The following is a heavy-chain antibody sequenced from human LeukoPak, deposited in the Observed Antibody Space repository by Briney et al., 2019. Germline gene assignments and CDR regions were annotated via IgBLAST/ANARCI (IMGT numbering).Heavy chain of an antibody. CDR2: IYHSGST. Sequence: SETLSLTCTVSGYSISSGYYWGWIRQPPGKGLEWIGSIYHSGSTYYNPSLKSRVTISVDTSRNQFSLKLSSVTAADTAVYYCARHVYYLDYWGQGTLVTVSS. CDR1: GYSISSGYY. V-gene: IGHV4-38-2*02. J-gene: IGHJ4*02. D-gene: IGHD2-8*01. CDR3: ARHVYYLDY.